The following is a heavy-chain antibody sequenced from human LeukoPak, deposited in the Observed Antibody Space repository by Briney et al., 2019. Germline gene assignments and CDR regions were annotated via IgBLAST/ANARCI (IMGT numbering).Heavy chain of an antibody. V-gene: IGHV3-73*01. J-gene: IGHJ4*02. CDR1: GFTFRGSA. CDR2: IRSKANSYAT. Sequence: GGSLRLSCAASGFTFRGSAMHWVRQASGKGLEWVGRIRSKANSYATAYAASVKGRFTIARDDSKNTAYLQMNSLKTEDTAVYYCTRLSETTAYWGQGTLVTVSS. CDR3: TRLSETTAY. D-gene: IGHD1-1*01.